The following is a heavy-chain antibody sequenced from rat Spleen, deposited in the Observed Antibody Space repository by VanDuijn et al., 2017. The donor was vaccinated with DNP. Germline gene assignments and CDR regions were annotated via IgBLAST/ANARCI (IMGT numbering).Heavy chain of an antibody. CDR1: GYSIPSNY. D-gene: IGHD1-12*03. CDR2: ISYSGSA. CDR3: ARWGYYYFDY. Sequence: EVQLQESGSGLVKPSQSLSRTCSVTGYSIPSNYWGWIRKFPGNKLEYIGHISYSGSATYTPSLKSRISITRDTSKNQFFLQLNSVTTEDTATYYCARWGYYYFDYWGQGVMVTVSS. J-gene: IGHJ2*01. V-gene: IGHV3-1*01.